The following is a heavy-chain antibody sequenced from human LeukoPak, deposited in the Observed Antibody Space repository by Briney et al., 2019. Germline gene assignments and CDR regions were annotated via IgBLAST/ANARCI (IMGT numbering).Heavy chain of an antibody. CDR3: ARAPKGYSSSWIDWYFDL. D-gene: IGHD6-13*01. Sequence: SETLSLTCTVSGGSISSSSYYWGWIRQPPGKGLEWIGRIYTSGSTNYNPSLKSRVTMSVDTSKNQFSLKLSSVTAADTAVYYCARAPKGYSSSWIDWYFDLWGRGTLVTVSS. J-gene: IGHJ2*01. V-gene: IGHV4-61*05. CDR1: GGSISSSSYY. CDR2: IYTSGST.